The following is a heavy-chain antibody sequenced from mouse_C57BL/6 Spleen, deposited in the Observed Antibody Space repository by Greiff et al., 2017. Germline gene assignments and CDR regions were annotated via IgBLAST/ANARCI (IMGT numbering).Heavy chain of an antibody. J-gene: IGHJ3*01. Sequence: VQLQQPGAELVRPGSSVKLSCKASGYTFTSYWMHWVKQRPIQGLEWIGNIDPSDSDTHYNQKFKDKATLTVDKSSSTAYMQLSSLTSEDSAVYYCARNNSSSYWFAYWGQGTLVTVSA. CDR1: GYTFTSYW. CDR2: IDPSDSDT. V-gene: IGHV1-52*01. CDR3: ARNNSSSYWFAY. D-gene: IGHD1-1*01.